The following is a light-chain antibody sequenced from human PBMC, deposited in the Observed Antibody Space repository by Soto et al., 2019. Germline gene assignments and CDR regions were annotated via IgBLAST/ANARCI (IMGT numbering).Light chain of an antibody. CDR1: SSDIGGFNY. CDR3: SSYTSNSPVV. J-gene: IGLJ2*01. V-gene: IGLV2-14*01. Sequence: QAVVTQPASVSGSPGQSITISCTGTSSDIGGFNYVSWYQQHPGKAPKLVIYEVSNRPSRVSNRFSGSKSGNTASLTISGLQAEDEADYYCSSYTSNSPVVFGGGTKLTVL. CDR2: EVS.